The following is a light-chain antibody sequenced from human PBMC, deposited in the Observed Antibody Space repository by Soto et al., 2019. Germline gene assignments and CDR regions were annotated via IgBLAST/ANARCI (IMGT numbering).Light chain of an antibody. CDR1: QSVSSN. V-gene: IGKV3-15*01. Sequence: EIVMTQSPGTLSVSPGERETLSCRASQSVSSNLAWYQQKPGQAPSLLIYGASTRATGIPARFSGSGSGTEFVLTISSLRSEDFAVYYCQQYNNWPRTFGQGTKV. CDR3: QQYNNWPRT. J-gene: IGKJ1*01. CDR2: GAS.